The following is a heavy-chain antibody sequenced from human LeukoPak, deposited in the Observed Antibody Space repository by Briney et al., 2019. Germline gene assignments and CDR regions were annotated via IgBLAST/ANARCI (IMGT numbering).Heavy chain of an antibody. J-gene: IGHJ4*02. V-gene: IGHV5-51*01. CDR1: GYSFTSYW. CDR2: IYSGDSDT. D-gene: IGHD3-10*01. Sequence: GESLKISCRGSGYSFTSYWNGRGRQMPGEGVEWMVIIYSGDSDTRYSTSFQGQVTISADKSRSTAYLQWSSLKGSQPAMYYCAGPSVVRGVTYCFAYWGQGTLVTVSS. CDR3: AGPSVVRGVTYCFAY.